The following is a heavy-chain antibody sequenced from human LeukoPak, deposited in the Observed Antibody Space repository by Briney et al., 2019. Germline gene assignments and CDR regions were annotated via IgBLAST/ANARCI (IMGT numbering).Heavy chain of an antibody. J-gene: IGHJ5*02. D-gene: IGHD6-13*01. CDR3: ATGGTTISIAAAGPVAFDP. CDR1: GYTFTSYG. CDR2: ISAYNGNT. V-gene: IGHV1-18*01. Sequence: ASVKVSCTASGYTFTSYGISWVRQAPGQGLEWMGWISAYNGNTNYAQKLQGRVTMTTDTSTSTAYMELRSLRSEDTAVYYCATGGTTISIAAAGPVAFDPWGQGTLVTVSS.